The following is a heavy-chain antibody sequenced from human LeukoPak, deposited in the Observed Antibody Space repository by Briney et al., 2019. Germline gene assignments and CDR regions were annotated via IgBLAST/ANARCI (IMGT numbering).Heavy chain of an antibody. CDR2: INPISGGT. J-gene: IGHJ4*02. V-gene: IGHV1-2*02. D-gene: IGHD2-8*01. CDR3: ARRQIDCTTTDCYVDC. Sequence: GASVKVSCKASGYTFTAYYIHWVRQAPGQGLEWMGWINPISGGTSFARNFQGRVTMTRDRSITTAYMELASLRSDDTAVYYCARRQIDCTTTDCYVDCWGQGTPVTVSS. CDR1: GYTFTAYY.